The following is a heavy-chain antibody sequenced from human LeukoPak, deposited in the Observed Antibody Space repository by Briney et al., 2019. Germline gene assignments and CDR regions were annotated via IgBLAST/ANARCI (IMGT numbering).Heavy chain of an antibody. CDR2: IRQDGSSK. V-gene: IGHV3-7*01. Sequence: GGSLRLSCVASGFTFSTSWMTWVRQAPGKGLEWVANIRQDGSSKYYVYSVKGRFTISRDNAKNSLYLQMNSLRVEDTAVYYCARDLSYFDYWGQGALVTVSS. CDR1: GFTFSTSW. CDR3: ARDLSYFDY. J-gene: IGHJ4*02.